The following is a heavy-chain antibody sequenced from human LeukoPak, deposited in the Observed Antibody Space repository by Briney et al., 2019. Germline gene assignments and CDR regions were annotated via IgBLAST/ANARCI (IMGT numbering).Heavy chain of an antibody. CDR3: ARPYGYCSGGSCYSSDYFDY. CDR1: GYIVTSYW. D-gene: IGHD2-15*01. V-gene: IGHV5-51*01. J-gene: IGHJ4*02. Sequence: GDSLNISCKGSGYIVTSYWIGWVRQMPGKGLEWIGIMYPSDSDTRYSPSFQGQVLISRDKSISTAYLQWSSLKASATAMYYCARPYGYCSGGSCYSSDYFDYWGQGTLVTVSS. CDR2: MYPSDSDT.